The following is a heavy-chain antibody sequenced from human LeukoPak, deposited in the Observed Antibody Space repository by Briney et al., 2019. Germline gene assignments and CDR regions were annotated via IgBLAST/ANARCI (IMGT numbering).Heavy chain of an antibody. CDR1: GFTFSSYS. J-gene: IGHJ4*02. Sequence: GGSLRLSCAASGFTFSSYSMSWVRQAPGKGLEWVSSISSSSSYIYFADSVKGRFTISRDNAKNSLYLQMNSLSAEDTAVYCCARADSSGWSTYWGQGTLVTVSS. CDR3: ARADSSGWSTY. D-gene: IGHD6-19*01. CDR2: ISSSSSYI. V-gene: IGHV3-21*01.